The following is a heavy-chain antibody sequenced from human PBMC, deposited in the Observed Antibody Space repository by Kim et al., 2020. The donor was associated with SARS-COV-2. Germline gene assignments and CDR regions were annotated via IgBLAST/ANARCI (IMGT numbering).Heavy chain of an antibody. J-gene: IGHJ6*01. Sequence: GGSLRLSCESFGFTLSSHAMDWVRQFPGKGLEWVSRSLNDGTNTAYADSVKGRFTVSRDNDKSMVYLEMNSLRAKDTALHACTRSNLHALDVCGQGATVTVTS. CDR1: GFTLSSHA. CDR3: TRSNLHALDV. CDR2: SLNDGTNT. V-gene: IGHV3-74*01.